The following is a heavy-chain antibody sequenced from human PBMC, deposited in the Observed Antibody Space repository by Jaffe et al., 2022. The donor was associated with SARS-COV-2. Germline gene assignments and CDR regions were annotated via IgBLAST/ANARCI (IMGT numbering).Heavy chain of an antibody. CDR3: ARSMVAVAGSPFDS. Sequence: QVTLRESGPALVKPTQTLTLTCTFSGFSLSTRGMCVNWVRQPPGKALEWLALIDWDDEKHYSTSLKTRLTISKDTSKNQVVLAMTNMDPVDTATYYCARSMVAVAGSPFDSWGQGTLVTVSS. V-gene: IGHV2-70*19. CDR1: GFSLSTRGMC. D-gene: IGHD6-19*01. J-gene: IGHJ4*02. CDR2: IDWDDEK.